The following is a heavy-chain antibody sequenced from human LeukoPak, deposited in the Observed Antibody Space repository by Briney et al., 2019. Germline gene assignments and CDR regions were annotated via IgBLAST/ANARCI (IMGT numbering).Heavy chain of an antibody. V-gene: IGHV3-48*04. CDR3: ARMNWDGRADY. CDR2: ISSSSSTI. J-gene: IGHJ4*02. CDR1: GFTFSSYG. D-gene: IGHD1-1*01. Sequence: GGSLRLSCAASGFTFSSYGMHWVRQAPGKGLEWVSYISSSSSTIYYADSVKGRFTISRDNAKNSLYLQMNGLRAEDTAVYYCARMNWDGRADYWGQGTLVTVSS.